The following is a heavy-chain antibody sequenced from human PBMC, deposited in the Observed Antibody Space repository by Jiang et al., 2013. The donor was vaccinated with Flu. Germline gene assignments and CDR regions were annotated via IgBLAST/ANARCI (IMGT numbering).Heavy chain of an antibody. J-gene: IGHJ5*02. CDR1: VASISSYY. CDR3: ARLAVFCGGSCYPS. D-gene: IGHD2-15*01. Sequence: TLSLHLALSLVASISSYYWSWIRQPPRKGLEWIGYIYYSGSTNYNPSLKSRVTISVDTSKNQFSLKLSSVTAADTAVYYCARLAVFCGGSCYPSWGQGTLVTVSS. V-gene: IGHV4-59*08. CDR2: IYYSGST.